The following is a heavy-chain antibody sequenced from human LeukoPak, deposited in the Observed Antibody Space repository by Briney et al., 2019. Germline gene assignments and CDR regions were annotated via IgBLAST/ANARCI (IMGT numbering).Heavy chain of an antibody. CDR3: ASRYCSGGSCRAFDY. CDR2: ISGSGGST. J-gene: IGHJ4*02. Sequence: PGGSLRLSCAASGFTSSSYAMSWVRQAPGKGLEWVSTISGSGGSTYYANSVKGQFTISRDNSKNTLYLQMDSLRAEDTAVYYCASRYCSGGSCRAFDYWGQGTLVTVSS. D-gene: IGHD2-15*01. CDR1: GFTSSSYA. V-gene: IGHV3-23*01.